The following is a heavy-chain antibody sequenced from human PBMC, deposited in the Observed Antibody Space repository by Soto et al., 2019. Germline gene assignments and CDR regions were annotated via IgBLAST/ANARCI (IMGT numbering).Heavy chain of an antibody. CDR2: IDSGSDYR. V-gene: IGHV3-11*06. J-gene: IGHJ4*02. D-gene: IGHD4-17*01. CDR3: ARCLTYGRDPPPSAY. CDR1: GFTFSDYY. Sequence: QVQLVESGGVLVKPGGSLRLSCAASGFTFSDYYMSWFRQAPGKGLEWLSYIDSGSDYRSYAESVKDRSTISRDNAQNAPYLSLNSLKVEETAIYYCARCLTYGRDPPPSAYWGQGTGVTVSS.